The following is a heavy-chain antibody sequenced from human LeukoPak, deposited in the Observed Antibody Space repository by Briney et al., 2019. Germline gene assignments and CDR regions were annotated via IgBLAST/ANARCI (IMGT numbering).Heavy chain of an antibody. CDR2: INTNTGNP. CDR3: AREYYDILTGYHWFDP. D-gene: IGHD3-9*01. CDR1: GYTFTNYA. J-gene: IGHJ5*02. Sequence: ASVKVSCKASGYTFTNYAMNWVRQAPGQGLEWMGWINTNTGNPTYAQGFTGRFVFSLDTSVSTAYLQISSLKAEDTAVYYCAREYYDILTGYHWFDPWGQGTLVTVSS. V-gene: IGHV7-4-1*02.